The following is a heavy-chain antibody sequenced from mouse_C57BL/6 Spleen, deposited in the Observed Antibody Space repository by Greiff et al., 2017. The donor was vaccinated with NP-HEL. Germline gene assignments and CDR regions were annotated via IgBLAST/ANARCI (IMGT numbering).Heavy chain of an antibody. J-gene: IGHJ2*01. D-gene: IGHD1-1*01. Sequence: QVQLQQPGAELVKPGASVKMSCTASGYTFTSYWITWVQQRPGQGLEWIGDIYPGSGSTNYNAKFKSKATLTVDTSSSTAYMQLSSVTSEDSAVYYCARSNYYGHYLDYWGQGTTLTVSS. CDR1: GYTFTSYW. CDR3: ARSNYYGHYLDY. CDR2: IYPGSGST. V-gene: IGHV1-55*01.